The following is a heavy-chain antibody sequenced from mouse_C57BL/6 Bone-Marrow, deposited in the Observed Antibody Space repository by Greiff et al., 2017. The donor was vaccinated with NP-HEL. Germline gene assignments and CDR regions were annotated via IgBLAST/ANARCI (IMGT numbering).Heavy chain of an antibody. CDR3: ARSPPLFDY. V-gene: IGHV7-3*01. Sequence: EVQVVESGGGLVQPGGSLSLSCAASGFTFTDYYMSWVRQPPGKALEWLGFIRNKANGYTTEYSASVKGRFTISRDNSQSILYLQMNALRAEDSATYYCARSPPLFDYWGQGTTLTVSS. CDR2: IRNKANGYTT. CDR1: GFTFTDYY. J-gene: IGHJ2*01.